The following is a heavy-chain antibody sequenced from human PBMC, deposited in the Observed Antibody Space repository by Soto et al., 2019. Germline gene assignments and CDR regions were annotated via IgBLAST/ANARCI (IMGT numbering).Heavy chain of an antibody. CDR3: ARERDALVVVPAAIPGYYYGMDV. CDR1: GGTFSSYA. V-gene: IGHV1-69*13. Sequence: SVNVSCKSSGGTFSSYAISWVRQAPGQGLEWMGGIIPIFGTANYAQKFQGRVTITADESTSTAYMELSSLRSEDTAVYYCARERDALVVVPAAIPGYYYGMDVWGQGTTVTVSS. D-gene: IGHD2-2*02. CDR2: IIPIFGTA. J-gene: IGHJ6*02.